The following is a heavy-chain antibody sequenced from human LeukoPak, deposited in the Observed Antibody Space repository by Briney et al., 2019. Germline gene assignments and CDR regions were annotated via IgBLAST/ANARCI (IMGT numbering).Heavy chain of an antibody. CDR1: GESLSGYY. J-gene: IGHJ4*02. V-gene: IGHV4-34*01. D-gene: IGHD6-19*01. CDR2: VNHRGSS. CDR3: AGEWLAQSYFDY. Sequence: SETLSLTCAVYGESLSGYYWSWIRQSPGKALEWIGEVNHRGSSTYNPSLNSRVIISVDTSKNQISLKVSSVTAADTAVYYCAGEWLAQSYFDYWGQGTLVTVSS.